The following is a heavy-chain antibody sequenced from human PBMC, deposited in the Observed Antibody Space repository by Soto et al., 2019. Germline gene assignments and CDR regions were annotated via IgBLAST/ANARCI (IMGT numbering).Heavy chain of an antibody. J-gene: IGHJ4*02. Sequence: PVGSLRLSCVSSVFSFGSYWMHWVRQFPGGGLMWVSRISSDGGSTDYADSVQGRFTTSRDNAKNTLFLQMSSLRAEDTALYYCGTIVGRGLPPFLTEWGERTQETVSS. D-gene: IGHD1-26*01. V-gene: IGHV3-74*01. CDR1: VFSFGSYW. CDR2: ISSDGGST. CDR3: GTIVGRGLPPFLTE.